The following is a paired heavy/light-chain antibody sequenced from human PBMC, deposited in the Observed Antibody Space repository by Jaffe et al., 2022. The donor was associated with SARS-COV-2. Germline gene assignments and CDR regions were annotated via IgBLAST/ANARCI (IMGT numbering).Heavy chain of an antibody. CDR2: IYWDDDT. Sequence: QITLKESGPTLVKPTQTLTLTCTFSGFSLTTSGMGVAWVRQPPGKTLEWLAVIYWDDDTLYSRSLKSRLTITKDTSKNEVVLAMTGMDPVDTATYYCAQISRNYFYYYMNVWGRGTTVTVSS. J-gene: IGHJ6*03. V-gene: IGHV2-5*02. CDR3: AQISRNYFYYYMNV. CDR1: GFSLTTSGMG.
Light chain of an antibody. Sequence: QSVVTQPPSASATPGQGVTISCSGSSSNIGSNAVNWYQQVPGTAPKLLIYTNDQRPSGVPDRFSGSKSGTSASLAISGLQSEDEADYFCAAWDGSLNGWVFGGGTKLTVL. CDR3: AAWDGSLNGWV. V-gene: IGLV1-44*01. J-gene: IGLJ3*02. CDR2: TND. CDR1: SSNIGSNA.